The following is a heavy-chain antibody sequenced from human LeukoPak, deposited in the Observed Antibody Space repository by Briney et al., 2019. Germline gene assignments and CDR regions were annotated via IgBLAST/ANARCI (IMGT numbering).Heavy chain of an antibody. D-gene: IGHD3-3*01. CDR2: IIPIFGTA. Sequence: GASVKVSCKASGYTFTSYGISWVRQAPGQGLEWMGGIIPIFGTANYAQKFQGRVTITADESTSTAYMELSSLRSEDTAVYYCARNDVWSGYYNLANYWGQGTLVTVSS. CDR3: ARNDVWSGYYNLANY. J-gene: IGHJ4*02. CDR1: GYTFTSYG. V-gene: IGHV1-69*13.